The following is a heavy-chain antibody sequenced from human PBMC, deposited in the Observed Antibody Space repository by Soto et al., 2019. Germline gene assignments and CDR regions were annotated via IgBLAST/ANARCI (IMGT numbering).Heavy chain of an antibody. CDR3: ARGLYNWNNWFDP. J-gene: IGHJ5*02. CDR1: GYSISSGYY. CDR2: IYHSGST. Sequence: PSETLSLTCAVSGYSISSGYYWGWIRQPPGKGLEWIGSIYHSGSTYYNPSLKSRVTISVDTSKNQFSLKLSSVTAADTAVYYCARGLYNWNNWFDPWGQGTLVTVSS. D-gene: IGHD1-20*01. V-gene: IGHV4-38-2*01.